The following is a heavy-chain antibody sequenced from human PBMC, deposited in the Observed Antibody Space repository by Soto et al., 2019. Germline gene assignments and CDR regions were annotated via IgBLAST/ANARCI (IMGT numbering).Heavy chain of an antibody. Sequence: SETLSLTCTVSGGSISSYYWSWIRQPPGKGLEWIGYIYYSGSTNYNPSLKSRVTISVDTSKNQSSLKLSSVTAADTAVYYCARVPRGYDFWSGYYNNYYYGMDVWGQGTTVTVSS. CDR3: ARVPRGYDFWSGYYNNYYYGMDV. D-gene: IGHD3-3*01. CDR1: GGSISSYY. J-gene: IGHJ6*02. CDR2: IYYSGST. V-gene: IGHV4-59*01.